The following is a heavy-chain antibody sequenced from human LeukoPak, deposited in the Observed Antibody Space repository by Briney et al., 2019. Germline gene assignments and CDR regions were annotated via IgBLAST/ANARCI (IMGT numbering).Heavy chain of an antibody. Sequence: PSETLSLTCTVSGGSISSYYWSWIRRPPGKGLEWIGYIYYSGSTNYNPSLKSRVTISVDTSKNQFSLKLSSVTAADTAVYYCASPGIAVAGTEDDYWGQGTLVTASS. CDR3: ASPGIAVAGTEDDY. J-gene: IGHJ4*02. D-gene: IGHD6-19*01. V-gene: IGHV4-59*01. CDR2: IYYSGST. CDR1: GGSISSYY.